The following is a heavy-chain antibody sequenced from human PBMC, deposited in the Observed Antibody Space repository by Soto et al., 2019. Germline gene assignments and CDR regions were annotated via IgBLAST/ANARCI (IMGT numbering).Heavy chain of an antibody. D-gene: IGHD6-19*01. Sequence: GGSLRLSCVASGFSFSYYWMSWVRQAPGKGLEWVANIKQDGGEKHYVDSVKGRFTISRDNAKNSLYLQMNSLRAEDTAVYYCARLYSSGWAPTFGSWGQGTLVTVSS. V-gene: IGHV3-7*04. CDR1: GFSFSYYW. CDR2: IKQDGGEK. J-gene: IGHJ4*02. CDR3: ARLYSSGWAPTFGS.